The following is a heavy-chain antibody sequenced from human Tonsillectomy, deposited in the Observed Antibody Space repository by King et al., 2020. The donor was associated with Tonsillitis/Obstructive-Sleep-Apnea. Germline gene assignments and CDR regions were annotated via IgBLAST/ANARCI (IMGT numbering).Heavy chain of an antibody. V-gene: IGHV4-59*01. Sequence: VQLQESGPGLVKPSETLSLTCTVSGGSISSYYWSWIRQPPGKGLEWIGYIYYSGSTTYNPSLKSRVTISVDTTKNQFSLKLSSVTAADTVVYYCASESYDFWSGYFIRPNWFDPWGQGTLVTVSS. CDR2: IYYSGST. J-gene: IGHJ5*02. CDR3: ASESYDFWSGYFIRPNWFDP. D-gene: IGHD3/OR15-3a*01. CDR1: GGSISSYY.